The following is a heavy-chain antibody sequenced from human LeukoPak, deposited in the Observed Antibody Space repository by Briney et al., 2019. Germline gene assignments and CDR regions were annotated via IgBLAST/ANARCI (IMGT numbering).Heavy chain of an antibody. CDR3: ARGVGSSSSNWFDP. CDR2: VYSSGNT. D-gene: IGHD6-6*01. CDR1: GDSISSGTYY. V-gene: IGHV4-61*02. J-gene: IGHJ5*02. Sequence: SQTLSLTCTVSGDSISSGTYYWSWIRQPAGKGLEWIGCVYSSGNTNYNPSLKSRVTISIDTSKNQFSLKLSSVTAADTAAYYCARGVGSSSSNWFDPWGQGTLVTVSS.